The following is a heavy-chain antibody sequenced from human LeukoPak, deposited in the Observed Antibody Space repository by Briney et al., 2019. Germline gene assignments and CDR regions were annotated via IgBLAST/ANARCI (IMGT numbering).Heavy chain of an antibody. V-gene: IGHV4-39*07. CDR1: GGPISSSSYY. CDR3: ARCSMVRRFNYYFDY. D-gene: IGHD3-10*01. Sequence: SETLSLTCTVSGGPISSSSYYWGWIRQPPGKGLEWIGSIYYSGSTNYNPSLKSRVTISVDTSKNQFSLKLSSVTAADTAVYYCARCSMVRRFNYYFDYWGQGTLVTVSS. CDR2: IYYSGST. J-gene: IGHJ4*02.